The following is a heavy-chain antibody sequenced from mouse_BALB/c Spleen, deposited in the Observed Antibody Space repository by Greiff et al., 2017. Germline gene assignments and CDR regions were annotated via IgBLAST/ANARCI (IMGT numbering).Heavy chain of an antibody. Sequence: VQVVESGPGLVAPSQSLSITCTVSGFSLTSYGVHWVRQPPGKGLEWLGVIWAGGSTNYNSALMSRLSISKDNSKSQVFLKMNSLQTDDTAMYYCAREGIYYGYDRFAYWGQGTLVTVSA. J-gene: IGHJ3*01. CDR1: GFSLTSYG. CDR3: AREGIYYGYDRFAY. D-gene: IGHD2-2*01. CDR2: IWAGGST. V-gene: IGHV2-9*02.